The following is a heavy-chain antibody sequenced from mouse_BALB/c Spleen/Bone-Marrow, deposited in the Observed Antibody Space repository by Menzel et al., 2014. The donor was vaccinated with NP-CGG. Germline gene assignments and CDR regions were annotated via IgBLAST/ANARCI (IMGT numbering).Heavy chain of an antibody. CDR3: ARDKWDGAY. CDR1: GFSLTNYG. D-gene: IGHD4-1*01. Sequence: VNLVESGPGLVAPSQSLSITCTVSGFSLTNYGVHWVRQPPGKGLEWLGVIWAGGSTSYNSALMSRLSISKDNSKSQVFLKMNSLQTEDTAMYYCARDKWDGAYWGQGTLVTVTA. V-gene: IGHV2-9*02. CDR2: IWAGGST. J-gene: IGHJ3*01.